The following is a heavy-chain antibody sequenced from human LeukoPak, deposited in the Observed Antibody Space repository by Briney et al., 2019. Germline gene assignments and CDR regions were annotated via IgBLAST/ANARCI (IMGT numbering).Heavy chain of an antibody. V-gene: IGHV4-59*11. CDR2: IYYSGST. CDR3: AKESLGYCSGGSRPTTYYYYYMDV. CDR1: GGSISSHY. D-gene: IGHD2-15*01. Sequence: SETLSLTCTVSGGSISSHYWSWIRQPPGKGLEWIGYIYYSGSTNYNPSLKSRVTISVDTSKNQFSLKLSSVTAADTAVYYCAKESLGYCSGGSRPTTYYYYYMDVWGKGTTVTVSS. J-gene: IGHJ6*03.